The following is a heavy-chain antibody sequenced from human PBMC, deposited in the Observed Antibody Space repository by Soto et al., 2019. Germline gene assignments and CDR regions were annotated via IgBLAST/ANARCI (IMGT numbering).Heavy chain of an antibody. J-gene: IGHJ2*01. V-gene: IGHV1-69*01. CDR1: GGTFSSYA. CDR3: ARGPYCGGDCSTLGVFWYFDL. D-gene: IGHD2-21*02. CDR2: IIPIFGTA. Sequence: QVQLVQSGAEVKKPGSSVKVSCKASGGTFSSYAISWVRQAPGQGLEWMGGIIPIFGTANYAQKFQGRVTITADDSTSTAYMELSSLRSEDTAVYYCARGPYCGGDCSTLGVFWYFDLWGRGTLVTVSS.